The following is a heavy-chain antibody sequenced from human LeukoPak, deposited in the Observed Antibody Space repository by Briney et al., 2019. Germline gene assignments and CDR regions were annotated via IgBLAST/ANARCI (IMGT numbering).Heavy chain of an antibody. V-gene: IGHV4-61*02. CDR1: GGSISSGSYY. Sequence: PSETLSLTCTVSGGSISSGSYYWSWIRQPAGKGLEWIGRIYTSGSTNYNPSLKSRVTISVDTSKNQFSLKLSSVTAADTAVYYCARDLFHIAGATSRYYYYYMDVWGKGTTVTVSS. CDR2: IYTSGST. J-gene: IGHJ6*03. CDR3: ARDLFHIAGATSRYYYYYMDV. D-gene: IGHD1-26*01.